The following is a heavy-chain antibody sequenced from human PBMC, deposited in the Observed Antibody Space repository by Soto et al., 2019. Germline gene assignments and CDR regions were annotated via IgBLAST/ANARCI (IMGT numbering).Heavy chain of an antibody. D-gene: IGHD2-21*01. CDR2: IIPILGIA. J-gene: IGHJ4*02. V-gene: IGHV1-69*04. CDR3: ARDSCGGDCYWTYFEY. Sequence: QGLEWMGRIIPILGIANYAQKFQGRVTITADKSTSTAYMELSSLRSEDTAVYYCARDSCGGDCYWTYFEYRGKGTLVTVSS.